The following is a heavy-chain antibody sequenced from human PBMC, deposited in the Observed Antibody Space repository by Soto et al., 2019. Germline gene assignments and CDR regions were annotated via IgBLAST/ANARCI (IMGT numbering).Heavy chain of an antibody. CDR1: GYSFTSYW. CDR2: IYPGDSDT. D-gene: IGHD3-22*01. V-gene: IGHV5-51*01. CDR3: ARLRYYDSSGYSGWFDP. Sequence: PGESLKISCKGSGYSFTSYWIGWVRQMPGKGLEWMGIIYPGDSDTRYSPSFQGQVTISADKSISTAYLQWSSLKASGTAMYYCARLRYYDSSGYSGWFDPWGQGTLVTVSS. J-gene: IGHJ5*02.